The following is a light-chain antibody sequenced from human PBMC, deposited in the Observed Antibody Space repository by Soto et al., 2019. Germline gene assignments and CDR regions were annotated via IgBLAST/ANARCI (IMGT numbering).Light chain of an antibody. V-gene: IGLV2-23*02. Sequence: QSVLTQPASVSGSPGQSITISCTGTSSDVGSYNLVSWYQQHPGKAPKLMIYEVSKRPSGVSNRFSGSKSGNTASLTISGLQAEDEADYYCCSYAGSILYVFGTGTKVT. CDR1: SSDVGSYNL. CDR3: CSYAGSILYV. CDR2: EVS. J-gene: IGLJ1*01.